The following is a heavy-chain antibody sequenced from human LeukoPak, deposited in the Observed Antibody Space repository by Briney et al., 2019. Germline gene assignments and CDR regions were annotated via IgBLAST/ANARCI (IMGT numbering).Heavy chain of an antibody. V-gene: IGHV3-7*03. CDR1: GFTFSSYW. CDR3: AGRTYCGGDCYYEDY. J-gene: IGHJ4*02. Sequence: GGSLLLSCAASGFTFSSYWMSWVRQAPGKGLEWVANVKQDGSEKYYVDSVKGRFTISRDNAKNSLYLQMNSLRAEDTAVYYCAGRTYCGGDCYYEDYWGQGTLVTVSS. D-gene: IGHD2-21*02. CDR2: VKQDGSEK.